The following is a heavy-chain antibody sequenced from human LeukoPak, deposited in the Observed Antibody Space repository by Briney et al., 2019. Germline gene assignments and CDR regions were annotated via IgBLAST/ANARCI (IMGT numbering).Heavy chain of an antibody. CDR2: IYYSGST. V-gene: IGHV4-59*01. J-gene: IGHJ4*02. Sequence: SETLFLTCTVSGGSISSYYWSWIRQPPGKGLEWIGYIYYSGSTNYNPSLKSRVSISVDTSKNQFSLKLSSVTAADTAVYYCARGRSSGSPYYFDYWGQGTLVTVSS. D-gene: IGHD3-22*01. CDR1: GGSISSYY. CDR3: ARGRSSGSPYYFDY.